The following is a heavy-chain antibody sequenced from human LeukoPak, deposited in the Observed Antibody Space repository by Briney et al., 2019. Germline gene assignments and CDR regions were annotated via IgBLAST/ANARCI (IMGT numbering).Heavy chain of an antibody. CDR2: ISGSGGST. Sequence: QPGGSLRLSCAASGFTFSSYAMSWVRQAPGKGLEWVSAISGSGGSTYYADSVKGRFTISRDNSKNTLYLQMNSLRAEDTAVYYCAKAPRAIVVVPAAIPNWFDPWGQGTLVTVSS. J-gene: IGHJ5*02. V-gene: IGHV3-23*01. CDR1: GFTFSSYA. D-gene: IGHD2-2*02. CDR3: AKAPRAIVVVPAAIPNWFDP.